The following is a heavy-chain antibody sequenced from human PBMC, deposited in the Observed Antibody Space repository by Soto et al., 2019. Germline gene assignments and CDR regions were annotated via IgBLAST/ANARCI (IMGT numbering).Heavy chain of an antibody. CDR3: AREKVGTTFFDN. D-gene: IGHD1-1*01. CDR2: IYPSVSS. V-gene: IGHV4-38-2*02. J-gene: IGHJ4*02. Sequence: SETLSLTCSVSGFAISRGYYWSWVRQPPGKGLEWIGSIYPSVSSYHNPSLATRLGLSIDTSKNQFTLNLTSVTAADTALYFCAREKVGTTFFDNWGQGIQVTVSS. CDR1: GFAISRGYY.